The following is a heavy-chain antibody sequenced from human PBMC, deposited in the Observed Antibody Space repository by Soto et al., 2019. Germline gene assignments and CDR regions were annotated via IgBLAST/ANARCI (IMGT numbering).Heavy chain of an antibody. CDR2: IFYSGST. CDR3: AREIIPLTTDWYFDL. CDR1: GGSISGGVYY. D-gene: IGHD4-17*01. Sequence: QVQLQESGPGLVKPSQTLSLTCTVSGGSISGGVYYWSWIRQPPGKGLEWIGYIFYSGSTYYNPSLKSRVTTSVDTSKNQFSLRLSSVTAADTAVYYCAREIIPLTTDWYFDLWGRGTLVTVSS. V-gene: IGHV4-30-4*01. J-gene: IGHJ2*01.